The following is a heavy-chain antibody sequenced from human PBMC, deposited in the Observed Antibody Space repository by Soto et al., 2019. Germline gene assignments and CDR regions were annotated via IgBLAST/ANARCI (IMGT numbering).Heavy chain of an antibody. CDR1: GGSFSGYY. J-gene: IGHJ6*02. CDR3: ARGLVVRLWFGELLPYYYGMDV. Sequence: NPSETLSLTCAVYGGSFSGYYWSWIRQPPGKGLEWIGEINHSGSTNYNPSLKSRVTISVDTSKNQFSLKLSSVTAADTAVYYCARGLVVRLWFGELLPYYYGMDVWGQGTTVTVSS. D-gene: IGHD3-10*01. V-gene: IGHV4-34*01. CDR2: INHSGST.